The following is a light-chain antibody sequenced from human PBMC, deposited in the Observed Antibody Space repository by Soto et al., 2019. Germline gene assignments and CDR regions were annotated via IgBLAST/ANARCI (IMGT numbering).Light chain of an antibody. J-gene: IGKJ5*01. Sequence: DIQLTQSPSVLSASVGDTVTITCRASQALSNYLAWYQQKPGKAPDLLIYSASTLQSGVPSRFSGSGSETEFSLTIRALQPEDFATYYCQQYDNLPPITFGQGTRLEIK. CDR2: SAS. CDR3: QQYDNLPPIT. CDR1: QALSNY. V-gene: IGKV1-9*01.